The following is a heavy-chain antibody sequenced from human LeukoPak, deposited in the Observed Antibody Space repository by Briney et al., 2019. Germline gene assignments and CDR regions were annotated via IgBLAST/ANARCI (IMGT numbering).Heavy chain of an antibody. D-gene: IGHD3-22*01. CDR3: ARGNRLLLSPYYFDY. CDR2: IYYSGST. Sequence: SETLSLTCTVSGGSISSYYWSWIRQPPGKGLEWIGYIYYSGSTNYNPSLKSRVTISVDTSKNQFSLKLSSVTAADTAVYYCARGNRLLLSPYYFDYWGQGTLVTVSS. CDR1: GGSISSYY. V-gene: IGHV4-59*01. J-gene: IGHJ4*02.